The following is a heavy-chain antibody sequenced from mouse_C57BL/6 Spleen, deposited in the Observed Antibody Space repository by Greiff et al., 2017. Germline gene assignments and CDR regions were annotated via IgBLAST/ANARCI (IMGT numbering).Heavy chain of an antibody. CDR3: ARERDGAWFAY. Sequence: QVQLKQPGAELVKPGASVKLSCKASGYTFTSYWMHWVKQRPGQGLEWIGMIHPNSGSTNYNEKFKSKATLTVDKSSSTAYMQLSSLTSEDSAVYYCARERDGAWFAYWGQGTLVTVSA. D-gene: IGHD3-3*01. CDR2: IHPNSGST. J-gene: IGHJ3*01. V-gene: IGHV1-64*01. CDR1: GYTFTSYW.